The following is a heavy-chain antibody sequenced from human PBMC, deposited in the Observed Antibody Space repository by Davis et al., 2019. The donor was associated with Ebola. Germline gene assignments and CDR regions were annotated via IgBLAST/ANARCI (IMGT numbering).Heavy chain of an antibody. CDR3: ARGVIAVAGTGWFDP. Sequence: SETLSLTCAVSGAFVSSGGYSWIWIRQPPGKGLEWIGYYYYTGSTYYNPSLKSRVTISVDTSKNQFSLKLSSVTAADTAVYYCARGVIAVAGTGWFDPWGQGTLVTVSS. V-gene: IGHV4-30-4*07. D-gene: IGHD6-19*01. CDR1: GAFVSSGGYS. J-gene: IGHJ5*02. CDR2: YYYTGST.